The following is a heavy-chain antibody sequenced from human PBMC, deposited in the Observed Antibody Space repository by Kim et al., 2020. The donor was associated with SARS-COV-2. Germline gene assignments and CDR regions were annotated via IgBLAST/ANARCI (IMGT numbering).Heavy chain of an antibody. CDR2: INPNSGGT. V-gene: IGHV1-2*02. CDR1: GYTFTGYY. CDR3: ARKTYYDFWSGSQPARYYYYYMDV. Sequence: ASVKVSCKASGYTFTGYYMHWVRQAPGQGLEWMGWINPNSGGTNYAQKFQGRVTMTRDTSISTAYMELSRLRSDDTAVYYCARKTYYDFWSGSQPARYYYYYMDVWGKGTTVTVSS. J-gene: IGHJ6*03. D-gene: IGHD3-3*01.